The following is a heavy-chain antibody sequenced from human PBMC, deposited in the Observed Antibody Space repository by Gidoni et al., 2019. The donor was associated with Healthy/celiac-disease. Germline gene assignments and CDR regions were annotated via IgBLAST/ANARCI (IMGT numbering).Heavy chain of an antibody. J-gene: IGHJ6*02. D-gene: IGHD2-15*01. Sequence: EVQLLESGGGLVKPGGSLRLSCAASGFTFSSYAMSWVRQAPGKGLEWVSSISGSGGSTYYADSVKGRFTISRDNSKNTLYLQMNSLRAEDTAVYYCVEGTVVTDYYYGMDVWGQGTTVTVSS. CDR3: VEGTVVTDYYYGMDV. CDR1: GFTFSSYA. V-gene: IGHV3-23*01. CDR2: ISGSGGST.